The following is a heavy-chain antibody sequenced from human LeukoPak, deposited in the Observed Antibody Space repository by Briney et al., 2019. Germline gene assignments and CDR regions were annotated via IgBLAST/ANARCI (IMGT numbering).Heavy chain of an antibody. D-gene: IGHD2-2*01. CDR2: IRYDGSNK. J-gene: IGHJ1*01. V-gene: IGHV3-30*02. CDR3: AKGSCGSTSCYSWAYFQH. Sequence: PGGSLRLSCAASGFTFSSYGMHWVRQAPGKGLEWVAFIRYDGSNKYYADSVKGRFTISRDNSKNTLYLQMNSLRAEDTAVYYCAKGSCGSTSCYSWAYFQHWGQGTLVTVSS. CDR1: GFTFSSYG.